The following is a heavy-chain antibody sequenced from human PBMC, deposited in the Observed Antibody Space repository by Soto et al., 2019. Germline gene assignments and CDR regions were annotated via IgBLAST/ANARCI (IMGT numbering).Heavy chain of an antibody. CDR3: ARVRITIFGVAFPYGMDV. V-gene: IGHV3-48*02. J-gene: IGHJ6*02. D-gene: IGHD3-3*01. Sequence: GGSLRLSCAASGFTFSSYSMNWVRQAPGKGLEWVSYISSSSSTIYYADSVKGRFTISRDNAKNSLYLQMNSLRDEDTAVYYCARVRITIFGVAFPYGMDVWGQGTTVTVSS. CDR1: GFTFSSYS. CDR2: ISSSSSTI.